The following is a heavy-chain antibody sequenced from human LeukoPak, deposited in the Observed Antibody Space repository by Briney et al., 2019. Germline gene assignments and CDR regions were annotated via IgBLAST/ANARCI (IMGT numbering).Heavy chain of an antibody. CDR1: GFTFDDYA. V-gene: IGHV3-9*01. J-gene: IGHJ6*02. CDR3: AKDIWGFYSNSIRYYYGMDV. D-gene: IGHD4-11*01. CDR2: ISWNSGSI. Sequence: PGRSLRLSCAASGFTFDDYAMHWVRQAPGKGLEWVSGISWNSGSIGYADSVKGRFTISRDNAKNSLYLQMNSLRAEDTALYYCAKDIWGFYSNSIRYYYGMDVWGQGTTVTVSS.